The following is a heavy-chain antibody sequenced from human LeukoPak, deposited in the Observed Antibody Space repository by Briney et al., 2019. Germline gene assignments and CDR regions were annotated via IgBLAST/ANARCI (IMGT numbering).Heavy chain of an antibody. J-gene: IGHJ4*02. V-gene: IGHV3-23*01. CDR2: ISATGSGT. CDR1: GFTFNKYG. CDR3: AKDASVGAPGSWVLDYFDY. Sequence: PGGTLRLSCAASGFTFNKYGMSWVRQAPGKGLERVASISATGSGTFYADSVKGRFPISRDNAKDTVYLHMNSLRADDTAIYYCAKDASVGAPGSWVLDYFDYWGQGTQVTVSS. D-gene: IGHD1-26*01.